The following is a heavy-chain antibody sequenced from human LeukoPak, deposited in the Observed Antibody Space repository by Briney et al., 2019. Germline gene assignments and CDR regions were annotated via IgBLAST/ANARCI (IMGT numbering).Heavy chain of an antibody. V-gene: IGHV3-23*01. D-gene: IGHD5-18*01. CDR3: AKDRGVQLWLFHY. J-gene: IGHJ4*02. CDR2: ISGSGGST. Sequence: GGSLRLSCSASGFPFSSYAMHWVRQAPGKGLEYVSAISGSGGSTYYADSVKGRFTISRDNSKNTLYLQMNSLRAEDSAVYYCAKDRGVQLWLFHYWGQGTLVTVSS. CDR1: GFPFSSYA.